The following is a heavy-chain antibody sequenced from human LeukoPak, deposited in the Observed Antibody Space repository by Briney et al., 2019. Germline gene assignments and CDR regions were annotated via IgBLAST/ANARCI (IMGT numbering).Heavy chain of an antibody. J-gene: IGHJ4*02. Sequence: GGSLRLSWAASGFTFSSYAMSWVRQAPGKGLEWVSAISGSGGSTYYADSVKGRFTISRDNSKNTLYLQMNSLRAEDTAVYYCAKDSSYGRVYYFDYWGQGTLVTVSS. CDR2: ISGSGGST. CDR3: AKDSSYGRVYYFDY. D-gene: IGHD5-12*01. V-gene: IGHV3-23*01. CDR1: GFTFSSYA.